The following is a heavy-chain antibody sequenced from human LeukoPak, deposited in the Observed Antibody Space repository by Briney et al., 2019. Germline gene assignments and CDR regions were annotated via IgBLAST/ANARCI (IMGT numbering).Heavy chain of an antibody. Sequence: KTSETLSLTCTVSGGSISSGDYYWSWIRQPPGKGLEWIGYIYYSGSTYYNPSLKSRVTISVDTSKNQFSLKLSSVTAADTAVYYCARDGDYYDSSGYYSTKYYYYYGMDVWGQGTTVTVSS. V-gene: IGHV4-30-4*01. D-gene: IGHD3-22*01. CDR1: GGSISSGDYY. CDR2: IYYSGST. J-gene: IGHJ6*02. CDR3: ARDGDYYDSSGYYSTKYYYYYGMDV.